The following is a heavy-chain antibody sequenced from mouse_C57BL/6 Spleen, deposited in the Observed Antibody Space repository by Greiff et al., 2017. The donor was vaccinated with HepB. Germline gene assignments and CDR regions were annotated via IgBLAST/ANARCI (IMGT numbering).Heavy chain of an antibody. CDR1: GYTFTSYW. CDR3: ARERGDYYGKRYFYV. V-gene: IGHV1-72*01. CDR2: IDPNSGGT. Sequence: VQLQQSGAELVKPGASVKLSCKASGYTFTSYWMHWVKQRPGRGLEWIGRIDPNSGGTKYNEKFKSKATLTVDKPSSTAYMQLSSLTSEDSAVYYCARERGDYYGKRYFYVWGTGTTVTVSS. D-gene: IGHD1-1*01. J-gene: IGHJ1*03.